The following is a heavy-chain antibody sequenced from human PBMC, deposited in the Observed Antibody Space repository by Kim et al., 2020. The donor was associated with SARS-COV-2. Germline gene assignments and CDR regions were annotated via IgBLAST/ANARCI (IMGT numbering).Heavy chain of an antibody. Sequence: GGSLRLSCAASGFTFSSYWMTWVRQAPGKGLEWVAIIKQDGNQKYYVDSVKGRFTISRDNAKNSLYLQMNSLRAEDTAVYYCARDGESYSRGKDAFDFWG. CDR3: ARDGESYSRGKDAFDF. CDR2: IKQDGNQK. V-gene: IGHV3-7*01. D-gene: IGHD1-26*01. J-gene: IGHJ3*01. CDR1: GFTFSSYW.